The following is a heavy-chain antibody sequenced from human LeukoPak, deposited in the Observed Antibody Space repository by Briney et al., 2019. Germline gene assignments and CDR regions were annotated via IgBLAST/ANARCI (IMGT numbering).Heavy chain of an antibody. CDR3: ARLQYYYDSNGYYSLYYFDY. CDR1: GGSVSSSSYY. V-gene: IGHV4-39*01. Sequence: PSETLSLTCTVSGGSVSSSSYYWGWIRQPPGKGLEWIGNIYYSGSTYYNPSLRSRLTISLDTSKNQFSLTLSSVTAADTAAYYCARLQYYYDSNGYYSLYYFDYWGQGTVVTVSS. J-gene: IGHJ4*02. D-gene: IGHD3-22*01. CDR2: IYYSGST.